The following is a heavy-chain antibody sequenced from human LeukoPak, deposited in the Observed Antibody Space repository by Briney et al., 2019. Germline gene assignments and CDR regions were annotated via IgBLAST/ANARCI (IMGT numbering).Heavy chain of an antibody. CDR3: ANELEPNWFDP. Sequence: PSETLSLSCAVYGGSFSGYYWSWIRQPPGKGLEWIGEINHSGSTNYNPSLKGRVTISVDTSKNQFSLKLSSVTAADTAVYYCANELEPNWFDPWGQGTLVTVSS. V-gene: IGHV4-34*01. CDR1: GGSFSGYY. CDR2: INHSGST. J-gene: IGHJ5*02. D-gene: IGHD1-1*01.